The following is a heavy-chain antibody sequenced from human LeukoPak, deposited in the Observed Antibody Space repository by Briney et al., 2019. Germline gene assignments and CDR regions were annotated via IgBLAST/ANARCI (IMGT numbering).Heavy chain of an antibody. CDR1: NDSISDTSYY. D-gene: IGHD1-14*01. CDR3: ARHVAGGDYYFDY. Sequence: SETLSLTCTVSNDSISDTSYYWGWIRQPPGKGLEWIGSFYWPASPYYNPSLKSRVTISVDTSKNQFSLKLSSVAAADTAVYYCARHVAGGDYYFDYWGQGTLVTVSS. CDR2: FYWPASP. V-gene: IGHV4-39*01. J-gene: IGHJ4*02.